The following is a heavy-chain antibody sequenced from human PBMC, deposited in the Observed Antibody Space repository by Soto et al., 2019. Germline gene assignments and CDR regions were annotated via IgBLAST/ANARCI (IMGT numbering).Heavy chain of an antibody. CDR2: IYYSGRT. V-gene: IGHV4-39*01. CDR1: GGSISSRSYY. CDR3: ARHDTIFGVVTITPWFDP. Sequence: SETLSLTCTVSGGSISSRSYYWGWIRQPPGKGLEWIGTIYYSGRTYYNPSLKSRVTISVDTSKNQFSLKLSSVTAADTAVYYCARHDTIFGVVTITPWFDPWGQGTLVTVSS. J-gene: IGHJ5*02. D-gene: IGHD3-3*01.